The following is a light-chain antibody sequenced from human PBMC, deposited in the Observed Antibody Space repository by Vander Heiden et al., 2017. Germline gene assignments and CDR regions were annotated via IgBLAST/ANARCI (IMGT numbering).Light chain of an antibody. J-gene: IGLJ7*01. CDR1: SSDVGGYNY. Sequence: QSALTQPASVSGSPGQSIHLSCTGTSSDVGGYNYVSWYQQHPGNSLKLMIYEVRNRPAGVANRFSGSKSGNTASLTISGRQAEDEADYYCSSDTSSSRAVFGGGTKLTVL. CDR3: SSDTSSSRAV. CDR2: EVR. V-gene: IGLV2-14*01.